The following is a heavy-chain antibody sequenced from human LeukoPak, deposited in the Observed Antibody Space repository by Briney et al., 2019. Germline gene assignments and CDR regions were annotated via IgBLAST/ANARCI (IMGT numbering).Heavy chain of an antibody. CDR2: ISYDGSNK. J-gene: IGHJ6*04. V-gene: IGHV3-30*18. D-gene: IGHD6-19*01. Sequence: GRSLRLPCAASGFTFSSYGMHWVRQAPGKGLEWVAVISYDGSNKYYADSVKGRFTISRDNSKNTLYLQMNSLRAEDTAVYYCAKDLRQWLVLGNYYYGMDVWGKGTTVTVSS. CDR1: GFTFSSYG. CDR3: AKDLRQWLVLGNYYYGMDV.